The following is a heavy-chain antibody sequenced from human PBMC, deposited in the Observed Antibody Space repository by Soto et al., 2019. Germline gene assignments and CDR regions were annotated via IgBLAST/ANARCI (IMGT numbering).Heavy chain of an antibody. Sequence: GASVKVSCKASGYTFTSYDINWVRQATGQGLEWMGWMNPNSGNTGYAQKFQGRVTMTRNTSMSTAYMELSSLRSEDTAVYYCARGRTRITIFGVVTRPYYYYGMDVWGQGTTVTVSS. D-gene: IGHD3-3*01. CDR3: ARGRTRITIFGVVTRPYYYYGMDV. V-gene: IGHV1-8*01. CDR2: MNPNSGNT. CDR1: GYTFTSYD. J-gene: IGHJ6*02.